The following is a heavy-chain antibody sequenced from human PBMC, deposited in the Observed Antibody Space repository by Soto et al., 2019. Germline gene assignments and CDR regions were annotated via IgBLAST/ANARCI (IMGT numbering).Heavy chain of an antibody. D-gene: IGHD3-3*01. CDR1: RFTFRSYG. CDR3: ARDHVRFLEWLSPYYFYY. J-gene: IGHJ4*02. Sequence: PGVSLRLSCAASRFTFRSYGRHWVRQAPGKGLEWVAVIWYDGSTKYYVDSVKGRFTISRENSTNTLYLQMNSLRAEDTAVYYCARDHVRFLEWLSPYYFYYWGQGTLVTVSS. CDR2: IWYDGSTK. V-gene: IGHV3-33*01.